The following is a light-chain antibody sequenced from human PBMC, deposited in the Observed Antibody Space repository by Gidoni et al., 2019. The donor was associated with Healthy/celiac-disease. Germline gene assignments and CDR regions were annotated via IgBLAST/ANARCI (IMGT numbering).Light chain of an antibody. J-gene: IGLJ3*02. CDR2: RNN. V-gene: IGLV1-47*01. CDR3: AAWDDSLSGPV. CDR1: SSNIGSNY. Sequence: SVLTHPPSASGTPGQRVTSSCSGSSSNIGSNYVYWYQQLPGTAPKLLIYRNNQRPSGVPDRFSGSKSGTSASLAISGLRSEDEADYYCAAWDDSLSGPVFGGGTKLTVL.